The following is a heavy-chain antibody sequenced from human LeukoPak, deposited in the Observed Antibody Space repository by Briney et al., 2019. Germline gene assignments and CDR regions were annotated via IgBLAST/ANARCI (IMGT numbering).Heavy chain of an antibody. CDR3: ASSRDSSRWYSAFDY. V-gene: IGHV3-21*01. CDR2: ISSSSSYI. CDR1: GFTFSSYS. J-gene: IGHJ4*02. Sequence: PGGSLSLSCAPCGFTFSSYSMHWVRQAPGKGLEWVSSISSSSSYIYYADSVKGRFTISRDNAKNSLYLQMNSLRAEDTAVYYCASSRDSSRWYSAFDYWGQGTLVTVSS. D-gene: IGHD6-13*01.